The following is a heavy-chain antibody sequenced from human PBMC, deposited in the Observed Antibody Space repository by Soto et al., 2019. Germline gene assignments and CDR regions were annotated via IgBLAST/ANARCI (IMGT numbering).Heavy chain of an antibody. Sequence: QVQLVQSGAEVQKPGSSVKVSCKASGGTFSSYAFSWVRQAPGQGLEWMGGIAPPFGAANYAQQFQGRVTITADKSTRTVYMELSSLRSEDTAVYYCASGVVGATDFDYWGQGTLVTVSS. J-gene: IGHJ4*02. CDR3: ASGVVGATDFDY. CDR2: IAPPFGAA. D-gene: IGHD1-26*01. CDR1: GGTFSSYA. V-gene: IGHV1-69*06.